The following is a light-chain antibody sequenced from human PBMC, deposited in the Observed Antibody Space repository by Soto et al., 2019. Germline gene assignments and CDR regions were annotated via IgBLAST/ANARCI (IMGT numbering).Light chain of an antibody. CDR2: DVS. CDR3: CSYAGSYTHV. V-gene: IGLV2-11*01. J-gene: IGLJ1*01. Sequence: QSALTQPRSVSGSPGQSVTISCTGTSSDVGGYNYVSWYQQHPGKAPKLILYDVSKRPSGVPDRFSGSKSGNTASLIISGLQAEDEADYYCCSYAGSYTHVFGTGTKLTVL. CDR1: SSDVGGYNY.